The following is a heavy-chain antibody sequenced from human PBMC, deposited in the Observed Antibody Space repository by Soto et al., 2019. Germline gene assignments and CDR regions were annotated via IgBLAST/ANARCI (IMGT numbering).Heavy chain of an antibody. CDR3: TGGGNSRPRFFQH. D-gene: IGHD2-21*02. J-gene: IGHJ1*01. V-gene: IGHV4-31*03. Sequence: PSETLSLTCTVSGGSISSGGYYWSWIRQHPGKGLEWIWYIYYSGSTYYNPSPKSRVTISVDTSKNQFSLKLSSVTAADTAVYYCTGGGNSRPRFFQHWGQGTLVTVPQ. CDR2: IYYSGST. CDR1: GGSISSGGYY.